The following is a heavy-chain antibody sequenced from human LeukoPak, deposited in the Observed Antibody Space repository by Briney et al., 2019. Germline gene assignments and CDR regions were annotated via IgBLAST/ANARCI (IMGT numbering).Heavy chain of an antibody. CDR3: AREVYYYYYMDV. CDR2: IYTSGST. CDR1: GGSISSGSYY. Sequence: SETLSLTCTVSGGSISSGSYYWSWIRQPAGKGLEWIGRIYTSGSTNYNPSLKSRVTISVDTSKNQFSLKLSSVTAADTAVYYCAREVYYYYYMDVWGKGTTVTVSS. J-gene: IGHJ6*03. V-gene: IGHV4-61*02.